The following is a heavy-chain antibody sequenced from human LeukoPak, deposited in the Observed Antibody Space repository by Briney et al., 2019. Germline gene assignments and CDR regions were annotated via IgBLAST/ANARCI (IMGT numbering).Heavy chain of an antibody. D-gene: IGHD3-10*01. Sequence: SETLFLTCTVSGGSISSGDYYWSWIRQPPGKGLEWIGYIYYSGSTYYNPSLKSRVTISVDTSKNQFSLKLSSVSAADTAVYYCARAGFRGVLDIWGQGTMVTVSS. V-gene: IGHV4-30-4*08. J-gene: IGHJ3*02. CDR1: GGSISSGDYY. CDR2: IYYSGST. CDR3: ARAGFRGVLDI.